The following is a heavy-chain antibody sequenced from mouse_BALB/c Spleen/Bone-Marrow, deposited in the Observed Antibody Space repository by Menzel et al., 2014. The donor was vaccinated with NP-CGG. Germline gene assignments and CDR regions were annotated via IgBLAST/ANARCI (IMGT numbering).Heavy chain of an antibody. CDR2: INPGSGGT. CDR1: GYAFTNYL. V-gene: IGHV1-54*01. D-gene: IGHD1-1*01. Sequence: QVQLQQSGAELVRPGTSVKVSCKASGYAFTNYLIEWVKQRPGQGLEWIGVINPGSGGTNYNEKFKGKATLTADKSSSTAYMQLSSLTSDGSAVYFCARRITVVAPPAYWGQGTLVTVSA. CDR3: ARRITVVAPPAY. J-gene: IGHJ3*01.